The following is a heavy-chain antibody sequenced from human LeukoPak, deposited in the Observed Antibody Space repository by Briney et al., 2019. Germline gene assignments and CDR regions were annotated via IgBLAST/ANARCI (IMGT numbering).Heavy chain of an antibody. CDR3: ARGGGSYLSY. CDR2: IYSTGST. Sequence: PSETLSLTCTVSGGSISSYYWSWIRQPAGKGLEWIGRIYSTGSTNYNPSLKSRVTISVDTSKNQFPLKLSSVTAADTAVYYCARGGGSYLSYWGQGTLVTVSS. J-gene: IGHJ4*02. V-gene: IGHV4-4*07. CDR1: GGSISSYY. D-gene: IGHD1-26*01.